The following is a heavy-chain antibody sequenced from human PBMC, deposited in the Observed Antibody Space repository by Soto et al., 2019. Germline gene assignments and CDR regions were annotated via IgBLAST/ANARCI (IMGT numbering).Heavy chain of an antibody. D-gene: IGHD2-2*01. V-gene: IGHV3-72*01. CDR2: SRNKANSYTT. CDR1: GFTFSDHY. Sequence: EVQLVESGGGLVQPGGSLRLSCAASGFTFSDHYMDWVRQAPGKGLEWVGRSRNKANSYTTEYAASVKARFTISRDDSKSSLYLQMNSLKTEDTAVYYCARGGYCSSTSCYSDYYGMDVWGQGTTVTVSS. CDR3: ARGGYCSSTSCYSDYYGMDV. J-gene: IGHJ6*02.